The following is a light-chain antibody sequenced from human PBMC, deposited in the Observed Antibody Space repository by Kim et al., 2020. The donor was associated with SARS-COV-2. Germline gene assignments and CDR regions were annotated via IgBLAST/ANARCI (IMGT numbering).Light chain of an antibody. Sequence: PGERATLSCRASQSVSSNLAWYQQKPGQAPRLLIYGASTRATGIPARFSGSGSGTEFTLTISSLQSEDFAVYYCQQYNNWPRETFGQGTKVDIK. CDR2: GAS. V-gene: IGKV3-15*01. J-gene: IGKJ1*01. CDR3: QQYNNWPRET. CDR1: QSVSSN.